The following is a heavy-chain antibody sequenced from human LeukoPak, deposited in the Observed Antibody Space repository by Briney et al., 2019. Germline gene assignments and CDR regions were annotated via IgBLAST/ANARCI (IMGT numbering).Heavy chain of an antibody. D-gene: IGHD3-10*01. V-gene: IGHV3-13*01. CDR3: ARGNWNYYDSGTYGMDV. Sequence: GGSLRLSCAASGFTFRTYDMHWVRQPTGKGLEWVSTIGSDGATYYPGSVKGRFIISRENARNSVYLQMSSLRAGDTAVYFCARGNWNYYDSGTYGMDVWGQGTTVTVSS. CDR1: GFTFRTYD. J-gene: IGHJ6*02. CDR2: IGSDGAT.